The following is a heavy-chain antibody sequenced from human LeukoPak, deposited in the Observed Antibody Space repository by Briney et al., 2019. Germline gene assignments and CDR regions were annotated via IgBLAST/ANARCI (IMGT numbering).Heavy chain of an antibody. CDR2: ISGSGGST. CDR3: AKARGRDGYKDELDY. V-gene: IGHV3-23*01. CDR1: EFTFSSCA. D-gene: IGHD5-24*01. Sequence: GGSLRVSCAASEFTFSSCAMSWVRQAPGAGLEGVSVISGSGGSTYYAASVKGRFPISRDNSKNTLYLQMNSLRAEDTAVYYCAKARGRDGYKDELDYWDQGTLVTVSS. J-gene: IGHJ4*02.